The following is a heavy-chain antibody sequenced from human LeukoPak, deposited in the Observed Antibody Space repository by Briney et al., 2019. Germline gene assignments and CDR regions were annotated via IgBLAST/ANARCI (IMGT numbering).Heavy chain of an antibody. CDR2: IYTSGST. J-gene: IGHJ4*02. Sequence: SETLSLTCTVSGGSISNYYWGWIRQPAGKGLEWIGRIYTSGSTNYNTSLKSRVTMSVDTSKNQFSLKLSSVTAADTAVYYCARDSYCTDGNCYGDPFDYWGQGTLVTVSS. D-gene: IGHD2-15*01. CDR3: ARDSYCTDGNCYGDPFDY. CDR1: GGSISNYY. V-gene: IGHV4-4*07.